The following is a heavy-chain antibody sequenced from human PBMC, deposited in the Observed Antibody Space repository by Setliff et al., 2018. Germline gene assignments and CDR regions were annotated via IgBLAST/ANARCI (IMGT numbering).Heavy chain of an antibody. J-gene: IGHJ4*02. CDR1: GFTFSSHT. D-gene: IGHD6-19*01. V-gene: IGHV3-21*01. CDR3: ALIAVRGY. CDR2: ISRDSNYI. Sequence: GGSLRLSCAASGFTFSSHTMNWVRQAPGKGLEWVSAISRDSNYIVYADSVKGRFTISRDNAKNSLYLQMNSLRAEDTAVYYCALIAVRGYWGQGTLVTVSS.